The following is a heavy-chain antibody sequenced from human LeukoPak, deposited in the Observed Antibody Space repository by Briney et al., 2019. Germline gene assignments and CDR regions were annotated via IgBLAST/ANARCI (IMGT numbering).Heavy chain of an antibody. V-gene: IGHV3-48*01. CDR2: ISSSSSTI. J-gene: IGHJ4*02. CDR3: ARGALNLGSGYSFDY. D-gene: IGHD3-22*01. Sequence: GGSLRLSCAASGFSFSFYSMNWVRQAPGKGLEWVSYISSSSSTIYYADSVKGRFTISRDNAKNSLYLQMNSLRAEDTAVYYCARGALNLGSGYSFDYWGQGTLVTVSS. CDR1: GFSFSFYS.